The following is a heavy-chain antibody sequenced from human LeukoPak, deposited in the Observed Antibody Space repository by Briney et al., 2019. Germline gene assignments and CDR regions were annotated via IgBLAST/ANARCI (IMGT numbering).Heavy chain of an antibody. CDR2: ISGGGGT. CDR1: GFIFSSYG. J-gene: IGHJ3*02. Sequence: PGGSLRLSCAASGFIFSSYGMSWVRQAPGKGLEWVSGISGGGGTYYADSVKGRFTISRDTSKNTVYLQMNSLRAEDTAVYYCAKDVRTLDAFDIWGQGTMVTVSS. CDR3: AKDVRTLDAFDI. V-gene: IGHV3-23*01.